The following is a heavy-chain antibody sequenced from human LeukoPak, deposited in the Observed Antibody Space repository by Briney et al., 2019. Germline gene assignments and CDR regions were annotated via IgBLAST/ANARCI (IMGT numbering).Heavy chain of an antibody. CDR2: IYTSGRT. CDR3: ARDPQLGPFDY. CDR1: GGSISSYY. J-gene: IGHJ4*02. D-gene: IGHD6-6*01. Sequence: SETLSLTCTISGGSISSYYWSWIRQPAGKGLEWIGRIYTSGRTNYNPSLKSRVTMSVDTSKKQFSLKLSSVTAADTAVYYCARDPQLGPFDYWGQGTLVTVS. V-gene: IGHV4-4*07.